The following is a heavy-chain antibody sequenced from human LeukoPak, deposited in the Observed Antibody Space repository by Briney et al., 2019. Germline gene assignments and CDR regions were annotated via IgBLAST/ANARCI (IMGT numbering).Heavy chain of an antibody. V-gene: IGHV4-34*01. Sequence: TSETLSLTCAVYGGSFSGYYWSWIRQPPGKGLEWIGEINHSGSTNYNPSLKSRVTISVDTSKNQFSLKLSSVTAADTAVYYCARGRGYCSSTSCWFDPWGQGTLVTVSS. CDR2: INHSGST. J-gene: IGHJ5*02. CDR1: GGSFSGYY. D-gene: IGHD2-2*01. CDR3: ARGRGYCSSTSCWFDP.